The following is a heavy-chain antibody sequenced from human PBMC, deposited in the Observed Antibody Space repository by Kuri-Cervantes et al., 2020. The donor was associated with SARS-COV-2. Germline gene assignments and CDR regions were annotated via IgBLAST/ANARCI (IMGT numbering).Heavy chain of an antibody. CDR1: GGSISSYY. CDR2: IYYSGST. CDR3: ARHQSGYFDY. Sequence: GSLRLSCTVSGGSISSYYWSWIRQPPGKGLEWIGYIYYSGSTNYNPSLKSRVTISVDTSKNQFSLKLSSVTAADTAVYYCARHQSGYFDYWGQGTLVTVSS. V-gene: IGHV4-59*08. J-gene: IGHJ4*02. D-gene: IGHD3-3*01.